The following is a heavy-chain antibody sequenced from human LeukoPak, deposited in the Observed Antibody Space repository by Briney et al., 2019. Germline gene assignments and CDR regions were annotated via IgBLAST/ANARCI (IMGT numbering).Heavy chain of an antibody. D-gene: IGHD3-10*01. CDR2: MNPNSGNT. CDR3: ARGRYYYGSGSKNYYFDY. CDR1: GYTFTSYD. Sequence: QVQLVQSGAEVKKPGASVKVSCKASGYTFTSYDINWVRQATGQGLGWMGWMNPNSGNTGYAQKFQGRVTMTRNTSISTAYMELSSLRSEDTAVYYCARGRYYYGSGSKNYYFDYWGQGTLVTVSS. J-gene: IGHJ4*02. V-gene: IGHV1-8*01.